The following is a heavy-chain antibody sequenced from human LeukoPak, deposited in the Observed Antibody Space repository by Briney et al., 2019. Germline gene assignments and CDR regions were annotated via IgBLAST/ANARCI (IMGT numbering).Heavy chain of an antibody. V-gene: IGHV3-48*01. CDR3: AKDQSRSPDYSSSIGYNWFDP. J-gene: IGHJ5*02. Sequence: GGSLRLSCAASGFTFSSYSMNWVRQAPGKGLEWVSYISSSSSTIYYADSVKGRFTISRDNSKNTLYLQMNSPRAEDTAVYYCAKDQSRSPDYSSSIGYNWFDPWGQGTLVTVSS. CDR2: ISSSSSTI. CDR1: GFTFSSYS. D-gene: IGHD6-6*01.